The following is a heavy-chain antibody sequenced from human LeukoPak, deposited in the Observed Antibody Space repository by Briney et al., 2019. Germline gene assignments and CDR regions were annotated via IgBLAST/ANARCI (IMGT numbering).Heavy chain of an antibody. CDR3: ARDYCSSTSCLFDC. CDR1: GYTFTGYY. J-gene: IGHJ4*02. D-gene: IGHD2-2*01. CDR2: INPNSGGT. V-gene: IGHV1-2*02. Sequence: ASVNVSCKASGYTFTGYYMHWVRQAPGQGLEWMGWINPNSGGTNYAQKFQGRVTMTRDTSISTAYMELSRLTSDDTAMYYCARDYCSSTSCLFDCWGEGILVTVSS.